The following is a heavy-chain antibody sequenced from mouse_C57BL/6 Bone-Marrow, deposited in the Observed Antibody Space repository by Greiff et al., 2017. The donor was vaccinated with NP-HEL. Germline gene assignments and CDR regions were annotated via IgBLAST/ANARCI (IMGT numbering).Heavy chain of an antibody. CDR3: TRGHYYGSSYYAMDY. Sequence: EVKLVESGGGLVQPGGSMKLSCVASGFTFSNYWMNWVRQSPEKGLEWVAQIRLKSDNYATHYAESVKGRFTISRDDSKSSVYLQMNNLRAEDTGIYYCTRGHYYGSSYYAMDYWGQGTSVTVSS. J-gene: IGHJ4*01. CDR1: GFTFSNYW. D-gene: IGHD1-1*01. V-gene: IGHV6-3*01. CDR2: IRLKSDNYAT.